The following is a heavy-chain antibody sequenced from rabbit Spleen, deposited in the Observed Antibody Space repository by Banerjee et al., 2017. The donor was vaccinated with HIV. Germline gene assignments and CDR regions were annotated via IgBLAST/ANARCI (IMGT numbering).Heavy chain of an antibody. V-gene: IGHV1S45*01. Sequence: QEQLVESGGGLVKPEGSLKLSCTASGFSFSNKAVMCWVRQAPGKGLEWIACIYADLIGSTWYASWARGRFTISKTSSTTVTLQMTSLTVADTATYFCARDTGSSFSSYGMDLWGPGTLVTVS. J-gene: IGHJ6*01. CDR3: ARDTGSSFSSYGMDL. CDR1: GFSFSNKAV. CDR2: IYADLIGST. D-gene: IGHD8-1*01.